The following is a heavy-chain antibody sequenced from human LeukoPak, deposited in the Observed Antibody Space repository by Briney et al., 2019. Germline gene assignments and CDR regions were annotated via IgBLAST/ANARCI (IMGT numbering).Heavy chain of an antibody. Sequence: GASVKVSCKASGYTFTSYYMHWVRQAPGQGLEWMGIINPSGGSTSYAQKFQGRVTMTRDMSTSTVYMELSSLRAEDTAVYYCAKDPPLRDYYDSSGSPDDYWGQGTLVTVSS. D-gene: IGHD3-22*01. CDR2: INPSGGST. CDR1: GYTFTSYY. J-gene: IGHJ4*02. V-gene: IGHV1-46*01. CDR3: AKDPPLRDYYDSSGSPDDY.